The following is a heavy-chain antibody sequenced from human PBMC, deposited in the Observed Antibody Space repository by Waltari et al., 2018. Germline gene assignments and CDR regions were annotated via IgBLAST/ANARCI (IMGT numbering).Heavy chain of an antibody. CDR2: IYSGGST. V-gene: IGHV3-23*03. D-gene: IGHD3-3*01. CDR1: GFTFSSYA. CDR3: AKDQTAGYYDFWSGYSAPDY. Sequence: EVQLLESGGGLVQPGGSLRLSCAASGFTFSSYAMSWVRQAPGKGLEWVSVIYSGGSTYYAYSVKGRFTISRDNSKNTLYLQMNSLRAEDTAVYYCAKDQTAGYYDFWSGYSAPDYWGQGTLVTVSS. J-gene: IGHJ4*02.